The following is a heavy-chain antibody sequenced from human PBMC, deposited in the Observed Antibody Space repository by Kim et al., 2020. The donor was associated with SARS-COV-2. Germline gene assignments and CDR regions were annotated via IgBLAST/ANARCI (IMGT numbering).Heavy chain of an antibody. V-gene: IGHV4-30-4*01. Sequence: SETLSLTCTVSGDSISSGDYFWSWTRQSPGKGLEWIGYIYYSGSTYYNPSLKSRLTISVDTSKNQFSLKLNSVTAADTAVYYCARAARGSGYSSNYYYMDVWGKGTTVTVSS. CDR3: ARAARGSGYSSNYYYMDV. D-gene: IGHD5-18*01. CDR2: IYYSGST. J-gene: IGHJ6*03. CDR1: GDSISSGDYF.